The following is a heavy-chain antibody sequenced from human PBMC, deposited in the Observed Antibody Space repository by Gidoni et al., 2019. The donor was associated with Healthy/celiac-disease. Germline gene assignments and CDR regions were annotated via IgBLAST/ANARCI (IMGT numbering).Heavy chain of an antibody. D-gene: IGHD6-6*01. CDR3: AKDLKRSRGQLVSSGMDV. Sequence: EVQLLESGGGLVQPGGSLRLSCAASGFTFSSYAMSWVRQAPGKGLEWVSAISGSGGSTYYADSVKGRFTISRDNSKNTLYLQMNSLRAEDTAVYYCAKDLKRSRGQLVSSGMDVWGQGTTVTVSS. J-gene: IGHJ6*02. V-gene: IGHV3-23*01. CDR2: ISGSGGST. CDR1: GFTFSSYA.